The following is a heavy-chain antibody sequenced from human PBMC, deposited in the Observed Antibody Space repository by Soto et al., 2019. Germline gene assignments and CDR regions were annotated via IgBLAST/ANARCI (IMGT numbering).Heavy chain of an antibody. J-gene: IGHJ5*02. CDR3: ASNPGTTEGRFDP. Sequence: GGSLRLSCSASGLSFSDHSMEWVRQAPGKGLEWVGRIRDKANSYTTQYAASVKGRFTISRDDSENSLFLQMNSLKAEDTAVYYCASNPGTTEGRFDPWGQGTLVTVSS. V-gene: IGHV3-72*01. CDR2: IRDKANSYTT. CDR1: GLSFSDHS. D-gene: IGHD1-1*01.